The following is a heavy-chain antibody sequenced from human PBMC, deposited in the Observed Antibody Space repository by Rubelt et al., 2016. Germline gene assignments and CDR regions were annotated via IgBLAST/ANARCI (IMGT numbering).Heavy chain of an antibody. D-gene: IGHD3-3*01. V-gene: IGHV3-48*04. Sequence: GSLRLSCAASGFTFSSYAMSWIRQAPGKGLEWVSYISSSGSTIYYADSVKGRFTISRDNAENSLYLQMNSLRAEDTAVYYCSRDTGDQDRLSGNFYDAFDSWGQGTMVTVSS. CDR1: GFTFSSYA. CDR3: SRDTGDQDRLSGNFYDAFDS. J-gene: IGHJ3*02. CDR2: ISSSGSTI.